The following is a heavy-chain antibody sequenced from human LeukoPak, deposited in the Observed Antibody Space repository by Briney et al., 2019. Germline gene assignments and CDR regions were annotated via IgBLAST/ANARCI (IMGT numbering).Heavy chain of an antibody. J-gene: IGHJ4*02. V-gene: IGHV3-23*01. Sequence: GGSLRLSCAASGFTLSSYGMNWVRQAPGKGLEWVSGISGSGGGTYYADSVKGRFTISRDNPKNALYLQMNSLRAEDTAIYYCARIVDSGTFFPNFDSWGQGTLVTVSS. CDR2: ISGSGGGT. CDR1: GFTLSSYG. D-gene: IGHD1-26*01. CDR3: ARIVDSGTFFPNFDS.